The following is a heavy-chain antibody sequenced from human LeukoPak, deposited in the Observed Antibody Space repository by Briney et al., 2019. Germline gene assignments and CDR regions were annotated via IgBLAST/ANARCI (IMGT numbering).Heavy chain of an antibody. V-gene: IGHV3-33*01. CDR2: IWNDGSNK. D-gene: IGHD6-13*01. J-gene: IGHJ4*02. Sequence: GRSLRLSCTASGFTFSSYGVHWVRQAPGKGLVWVAVIWNDGSNKYYADSVKGRFTISRDNSKNTLYLQMNSLRAEDTAVYYCARGLRKSIAAAVVYWGQGTLVTVSS. CDR1: GFTFSSYG. CDR3: ARGLRKSIAAAVVY.